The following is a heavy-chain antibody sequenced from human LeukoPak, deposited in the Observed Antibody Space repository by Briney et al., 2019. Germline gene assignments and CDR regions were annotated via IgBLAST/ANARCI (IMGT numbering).Heavy chain of an antibody. CDR2: IYYSGST. CDR3: AREGGSYYPHYYFDY. Sequence: SETLSFTCTVSGGSISSYYWSWIRQPPGKGLEWIGYIYYSGSTNYNPSLKSRVTISVDTSKNQFSLKLSSVTAADTAVYYCAREGGSYYPHYYFDYWGQGTLVTVSS. CDR1: GGSISSYY. V-gene: IGHV4-59*01. J-gene: IGHJ4*02. D-gene: IGHD1-26*01.